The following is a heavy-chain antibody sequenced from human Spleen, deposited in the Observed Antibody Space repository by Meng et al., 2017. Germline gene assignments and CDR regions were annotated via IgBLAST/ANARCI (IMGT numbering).Heavy chain of an antibody. CDR2: INHSGST. CDR3: ARGPTTMAHDFDY. Sequence: QVQLRQWGPGLLKPSETLSRTCVVPGASFSDYYWSWIRQPPGKGLEWIGEINHSGSTNYNPSLESRATISVDTSQNNLSLKLSSVTAADSAVYYCARGPTTMAHDFDYWGQGTLVTVSS. J-gene: IGHJ4*02. D-gene: IGHD4-11*01. CDR1: GASFSDYY. V-gene: IGHV4-34*01.